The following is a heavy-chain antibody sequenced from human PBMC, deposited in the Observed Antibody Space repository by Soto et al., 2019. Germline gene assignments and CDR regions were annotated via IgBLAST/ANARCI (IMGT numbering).Heavy chain of an antibody. CDR2: ISSSGSTI. Sequence: EVPLVESGGGSVQPGGSLRLSCAASGFTFSSYEMNWVRQAPGKGLEWVSYISSSGSTIYYADSVKGRFTISRDNAKNSLYLQMNSLRAEDTAVYYCAGDLVGAAGYWGQGTLVTVSS. CDR3: AGDLVGAAGY. CDR1: GFTFSSYE. D-gene: IGHD2-15*01. V-gene: IGHV3-48*03. J-gene: IGHJ4*02.